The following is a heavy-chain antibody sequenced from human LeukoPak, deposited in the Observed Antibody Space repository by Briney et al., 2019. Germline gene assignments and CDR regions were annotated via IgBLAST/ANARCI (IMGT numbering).Heavy chain of an antibody. J-gene: IGHJ4*02. CDR3: ARGIGAASSGYLVY. Sequence: ASVKVSCKASGYTFSGYYIHWVRQAPGRGLEWMGWINPNRGATHFAQNFQGRVTMTRDTSISTAYMELSSLRSDDTAVYYCARGIGAASSGYLVYWGQGPWSPSPQ. CDR1: GYTFSGYY. D-gene: IGHD3-22*01. V-gene: IGHV1-2*02. CDR2: INPNRGAT.